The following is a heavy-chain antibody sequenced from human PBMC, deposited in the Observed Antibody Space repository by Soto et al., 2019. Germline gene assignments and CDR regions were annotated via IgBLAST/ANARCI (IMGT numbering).Heavy chain of an antibody. CDR2: MNPNSGNT. CDR1: GYTFTSYD. D-gene: IGHD5-12*01. CDR3: AREGGYSGYDIAY. J-gene: IGHJ4*02. V-gene: IGHV1-8*01. Sequence: ASVKVSCKASGYTFTSYDINWVRQATGPGLEWMGWMNPNSGNTGYAQKFQGRVTMTRNTSINTAYMELSSLRSEDTAVYFCAREGGYSGYDIAYWGPGTLVTVSS.